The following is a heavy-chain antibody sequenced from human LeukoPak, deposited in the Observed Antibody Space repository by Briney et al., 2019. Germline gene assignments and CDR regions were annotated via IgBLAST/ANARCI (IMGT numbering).Heavy chain of an antibody. J-gene: IGHJ4*02. D-gene: IGHD3-16*02. CDR2: IYYSGST. CDR1: GGSISSSSSY. CDR3: ARVLFRYYYDY. V-gene: IGHV4-39*01. Sequence: PSETLSLTCTVSGGSISSSSSYWAWLRQPPGKGLEWIGTIYYSGSTYYNPSLKSRVTISIDTTKNQFSLKLSSVTAADTAVYYCARVLFRYYYDYWGQGTLVTVSS.